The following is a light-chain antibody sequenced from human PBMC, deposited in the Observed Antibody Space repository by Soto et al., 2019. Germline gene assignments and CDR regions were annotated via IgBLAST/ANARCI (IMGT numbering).Light chain of an antibody. CDR1: QDVSTY. CDR3: QHRSNRPFMYT. J-gene: IGKJ2*01. Sequence: EVVLTQSPATLSLYPGEKATLSCRASQDVSTYLVWYQQKVGQAPRLLIYDVSTRATDIPARFSGSGSGTDFTLTISSLEPEDFAVYYCQHRSNRPFMYTFGQGTKLEIK. CDR2: DVS. V-gene: IGKV3-11*01.